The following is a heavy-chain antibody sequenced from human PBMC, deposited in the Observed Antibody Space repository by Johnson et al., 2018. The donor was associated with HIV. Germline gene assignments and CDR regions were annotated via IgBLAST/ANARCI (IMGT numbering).Heavy chain of an antibody. J-gene: IGHJ3*02. CDR1: GFTFSSYG. CDR3: AKEGRYVEGAFDI. CDR2: ISYDGSSK. Sequence: VQLVESGGGLVQARGSLRLSCAASGFTFSSYGMHWVRQAPGKGLEWVAVISYDGSSKYYADSVKGRFTISRDNSKNTLYLQMNSLRAEDTALYYCAKEGRYVEGAFDIWGQGTMVTVSS. D-gene: IGHD5-12*01. V-gene: IGHV3-30*18.